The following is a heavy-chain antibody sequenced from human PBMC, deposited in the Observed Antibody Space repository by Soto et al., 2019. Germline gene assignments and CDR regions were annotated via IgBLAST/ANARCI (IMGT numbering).Heavy chain of an antibody. J-gene: IGHJ5*02. V-gene: IGHV1-8*01. D-gene: IGHD4-17*01. CDR3: ARGPATSVTTRGIVWFDP. Sequence: QVQLVQSGAEVEKPGASVKVSCKASAYTFTSYDINWVRQATGQGLEWMGWMNPNSGNTGYAQKFQGRVTMTRNTSINTAYMELSSLSSEDTAVYYCARGPATSVTTRGIVWFDPWGQGTLVTVSS. CDR2: MNPNSGNT. CDR1: AYTFTSYD.